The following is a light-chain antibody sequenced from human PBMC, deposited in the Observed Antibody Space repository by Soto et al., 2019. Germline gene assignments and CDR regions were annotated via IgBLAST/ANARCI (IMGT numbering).Light chain of an antibody. CDR3: QHYNSYSEA. J-gene: IGKJ1*01. CDR2: KAS. V-gene: IGKV1-5*03. Sequence: HMTQSPSTLSGSVGDRVTITCRASRTISSWLAWYQQKPGKAPKLLIYKASTLKSGFPSRFSGSGSGTEFTLTISSLQPDDFATYYCQHYNSYSEAFGQGTKVDIK. CDR1: RTISSW.